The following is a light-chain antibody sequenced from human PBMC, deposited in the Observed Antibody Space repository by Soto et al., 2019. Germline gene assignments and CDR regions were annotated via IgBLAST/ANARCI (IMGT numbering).Light chain of an antibody. CDR3: HQYGKSPRT. J-gene: IGKJ1*01. CDR1: QIVTSDY. Sequence: DIVLTQSPGTLSLSPGERVTLSFMASQIVTSDYLAWYHQAPGQAPRLLIYGAFNRATGISDRFSGSGSGTDFTLSISKLEPGDFGVYFCHQYGKSPRTFGQGTKVDIK. V-gene: IGKV3-20*01. CDR2: GAF.